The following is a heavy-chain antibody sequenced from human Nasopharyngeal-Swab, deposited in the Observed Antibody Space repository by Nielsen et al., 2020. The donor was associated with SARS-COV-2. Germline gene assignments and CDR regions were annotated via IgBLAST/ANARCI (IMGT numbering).Heavy chain of an antibody. J-gene: IGHJ6*02. V-gene: IGHV3-7*01. Sequence: GESLKISCAASGFTFSSYWMSWVRQAPGKGLEWVANIKQDVSEKYYVESVKGRLTISRDNAKNSLYLQMNSLRAEDTAVYYCARETYYDYVWGSYRADYYYGMDVWGQGTTVTVSS. CDR3: ARETYYDYVWGSYRADYYYGMDV. CDR2: IKQDVSEK. CDR1: GFTFSSYW. D-gene: IGHD3-16*02.